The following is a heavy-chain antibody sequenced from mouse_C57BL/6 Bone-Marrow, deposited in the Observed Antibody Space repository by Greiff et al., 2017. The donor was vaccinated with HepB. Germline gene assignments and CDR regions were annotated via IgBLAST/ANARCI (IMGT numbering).Heavy chain of an antibody. Sequence: EVKLVDSGGGLVQPGGSLKLSCAASGFTFSDYYMYWVRQTPEKRLEWVAYISNGGGSTYYPDTVKGRFTISRDNAKNTLYLQMSRLKSEDTAMYYCARDDGDYWGQGTSVTVSS. V-gene: IGHV5-12*01. J-gene: IGHJ4*01. CDR3: ARDDGDY. D-gene: IGHD2-3*01. CDR1: GFTFSDYY. CDR2: ISNGGGST.